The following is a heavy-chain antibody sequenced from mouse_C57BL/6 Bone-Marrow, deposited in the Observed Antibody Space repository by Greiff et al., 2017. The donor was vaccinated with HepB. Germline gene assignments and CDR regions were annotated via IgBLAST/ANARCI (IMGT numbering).Heavy chain of an antibody. CDR1: GYTFTDYY. D-gene: IGHD2-3*01. CDR3: ARDDGSVRFAY. CDR2: INPNNGGT. J-gene: IGHJ3*01. Sequence: SGYTFTDYYMNWVKQSHGKSLEWIGDINPNNGGTSYNQKFKGKATLTVDKSSSTAYMELRSLTSEDSAVYYCARDDGSVRFAYWGQGTLVTVSA. V-gene: IGHV1-26*01.